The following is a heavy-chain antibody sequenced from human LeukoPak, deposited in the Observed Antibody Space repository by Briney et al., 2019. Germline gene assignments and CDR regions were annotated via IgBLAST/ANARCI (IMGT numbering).Heavy chain of an antibody. CDR1: GSTFRSYA. Sequence: SVKVSCKASGSTFRSYAIGRVRQPPEQGLEWMGRIIPSFGIPNSAQQSKGRVTITADKSKNTAYLELSSLRSEDTAVYYCAETLKSGKFDSSSAGGFDYWGQGTLVTVSS. D-gene: IGHD6-6*01. J-gene: IGHJ4*02. CDR3: AETLKSGKFDSSSAGGFDY. CDR2: IIPSFGIP. V-gene: IGHV1-69*04.